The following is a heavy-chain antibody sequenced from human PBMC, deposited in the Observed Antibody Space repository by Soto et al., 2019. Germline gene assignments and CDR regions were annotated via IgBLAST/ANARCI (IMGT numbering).Heavy chain of an antibody. Sequence: QITLKESGPTLVKPTQTLTLTCTFSGFSLSTSGVGVGWIRQPPGKALEWLALIYWNDDKRYSPSLKSRLNITKDTSKNQVVLTMTIMDPVDTAKYYCAHRYSSCTFDYWGQGTLVTVSS. D-gene: IGHD6-6*01. CDR3: AHRYSSCTFDY. V-gene: IGHV2-5*01. CDR1: GFSLSTSGVG. J-gene: IGHJ4*02. CDR2: IYWNDDK.